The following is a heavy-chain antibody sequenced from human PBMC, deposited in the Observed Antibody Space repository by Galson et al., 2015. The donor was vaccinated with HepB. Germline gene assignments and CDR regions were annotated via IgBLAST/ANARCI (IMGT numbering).Heavy chain of an antibody. D-gene: IGHD5-18*01. V-gene: IGHV5-51*03. CDR1: GSTFPGYW. J-gene: IGHJ4*02. CDR2: IYPRDSNT. Sequence: QSGAEVKKPGESLKISCKGSGSTFPGYWIGWVRQMPGKGLEWMGIIYPRDSNTRYSPSFQGQVTISADKSISTAYLQWSSLKASDTAMYYCARIDTATVRNWGQGTLVTVSS. CDR3: ARIDTATVRN.